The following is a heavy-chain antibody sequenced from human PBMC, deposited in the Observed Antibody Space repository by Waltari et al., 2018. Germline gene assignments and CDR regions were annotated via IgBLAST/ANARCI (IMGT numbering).Heavy chain of an antibody. CDR3: ARPTTRLYSSSWYFDY. D-gene: IGHD6-13*01. V-gene: IGHV4-38-2*01. J-gene: IGHJ4*02. CDR1: GYSITSDYY. CDR2: IYHSGTT. Sequence: QVQLQESGPGLVKPSETLSLTCAVSGYSITSDYYWGWIRQPPGKGLEWIGTIYHSGTTYYNPSLRSRVSVSVDTSKNNFSLKLSSVTAADTAVYYCARPTTRLYSSSWYFDYWGQGTLVTVSS.